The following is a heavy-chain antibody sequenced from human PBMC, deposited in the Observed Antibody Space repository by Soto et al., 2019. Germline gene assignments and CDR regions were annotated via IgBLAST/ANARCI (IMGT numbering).Heavy chain of an antibody. D-gene: IGHD3-22*01. CDR2: IIPIFGTA. J-gene: IGHJ4*02. Sequence: SVKVSCKASGGTFSSYAISWVRQAPGQGLEWMGGIIPIFGTANYAQKFQGRVTITADKSTSTAYMELSSLRSEDTAVYYCARDPNPSYYDSSGSAKEFDYWGQGTLVTVSS. V-gene: IGHV1-69*06. CDR3: ARDPNPSYYDSSGSAKEFDY. CDR1: GGTFSSYA.